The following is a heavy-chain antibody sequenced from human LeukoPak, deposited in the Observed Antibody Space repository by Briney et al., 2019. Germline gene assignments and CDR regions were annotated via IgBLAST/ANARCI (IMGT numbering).Heavy chain of an antibody. CDR3: ARGSYGDLIDY. V-gene: IGHV3-66*01. CDR1: GFTFSSYG. J-gene: IGHJ4*02. CDR2: IYSGGST. Sequence: GGSLRLSCAASGFTFSSYGMHWVRQAPGKGLEWVSVIYSGGSTYYADSVKGRFTISRDNSKNTLYLQMNSLRAEDTAVYYCARGSYGDLIDYWGQGTLVTVSS. D-gene: IGHD4-17*01.